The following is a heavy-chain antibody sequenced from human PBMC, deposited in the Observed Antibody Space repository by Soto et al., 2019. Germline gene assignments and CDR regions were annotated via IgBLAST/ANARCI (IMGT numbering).Heavy chain of an antibody. CDR1: GYTFTSYA. CDR3: ARGEPKYSSASHYYYYGMDV. V-gene: IGHV7-4-1*01. D-gene: IGHD6-6*01. Sequence: ASVKVSCKASGYTFTSYAMNWVRQAPGQGLEWMGWINTNTGNPTYAQGFTGRFVFSLDTSVSTAYLQICSLKAEDTAVYYCARGEPKYSSASHYYYYGMDVWDQGTTVTVAS. J-gene: IGHJ6*02. CDR2: INTNTGNP.